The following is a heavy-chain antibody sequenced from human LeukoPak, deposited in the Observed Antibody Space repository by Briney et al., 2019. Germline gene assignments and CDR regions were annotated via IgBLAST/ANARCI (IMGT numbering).Heavy chain of an antibody. Sequence: GASVKVSCKASGYTFTSYYIHWVRQAPGQGLEWMGKINPVNGGTSYAQKFQGRVAITRDTTTSTVYMEMSSLRSEDTAIYYCARDYTGNGNGDYWGQGTLVTVSS. J-gene: IGHJ4*02. D-gene: IGHD2-8*02. V-gene: IGHV1-46*03. CDR2: INPVNGGT. CDR3: ARDYTGNGNGDY. CDR1: GYTFTSYY.